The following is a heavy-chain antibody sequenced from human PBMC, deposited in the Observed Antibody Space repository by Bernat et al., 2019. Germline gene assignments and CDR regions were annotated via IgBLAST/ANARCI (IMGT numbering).Heavy chain of an antibody. CDR2: INAGNGNT. CDR3: ARARTFVNYYGSGSYNRGYYYYGMDV. J-gene: IGHJ6*02. Sequence: QVQLVQSGAEVKKPGASVKVSCKASGYTFTSYAMHWVRQAPGQRLEWMGWINAGNGNTKYSQKFQGRVTSTRDTSASTAYMELSSLRSEDTAVYYCARARTFVNYYGSGSYNRGYYYYGMDVWGQGTTVTVSS. V-gene: IGHV1-3*01. CDR1: GYTFTSYA. D-gene: IGHD3-10*01.